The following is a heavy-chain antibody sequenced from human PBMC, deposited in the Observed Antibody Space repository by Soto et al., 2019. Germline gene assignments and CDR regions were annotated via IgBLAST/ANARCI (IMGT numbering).Heavy chain of an antibody. V-gene: IGHV4-34*01. Sequence: PSETLSLTCAVYGGSFTEYYWNWVRQYPGKGLEWIGDVSHTGSARYNPSLKSRVAMSIDESKNQISLTMNFVTAADTAVFYCAFSDSSGRTCSDYWGQGTLVTVSS. CDR3: AFSDSSGRTCSDY. CDR2: VSHTGSA. CDR1: GGSFTEYY. D-gene: IGHD3-10*01. J-gene: IGHJ4*02.